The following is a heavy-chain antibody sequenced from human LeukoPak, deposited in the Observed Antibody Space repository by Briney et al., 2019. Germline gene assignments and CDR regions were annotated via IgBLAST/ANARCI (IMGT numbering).Heavy chain of an antibody. V-gene: IGHV1-69*13. CDR2: IIPIFGTA. D-gene: IGHD3-3*01. J-gene: IGHJ4*02. CDR3: ATHYDFWSGYPDY. CDR1: GGTFSSYA. Sequence: SVKVSCKASGGTFSSYAISWVRQAPGQGLEWMGGIIPIFGTANYAQKFQGRVTITADESTSTAYMELSSLRSEDTAVYYCATHYDFWSGYPDYWGQGTLVTVSS.